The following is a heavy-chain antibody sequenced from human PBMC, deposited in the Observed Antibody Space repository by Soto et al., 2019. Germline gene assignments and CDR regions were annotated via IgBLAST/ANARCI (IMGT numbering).Heavy chain of an antibody. CDR1: GDSISDYY. CDR2: IYISGST. V-gene: IGHV4-59*01. J-gene: IGHJ3*02. CDR3: ARDLGIGSGAFDS. Sequence: QVQLQESGPGLVKPSETLSLTCKVSGDSISDYYWGWIRQSPGHGLEWIGYIYISGSTDSNPSLQSRATMSIDPSKNQFSLTLKSVTAADTAVYYCARDLGIGSGAFDSWGPGTVVTVSS. D-gene: IGHD2-2*03.